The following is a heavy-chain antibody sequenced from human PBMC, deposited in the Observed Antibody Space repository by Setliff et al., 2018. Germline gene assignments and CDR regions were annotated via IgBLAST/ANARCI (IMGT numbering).Heavy chain of an antibody. CDR1: GGSFSGYF. Sequence: ETLSLTCAVYGGSFSGYFWSWIRQPPAKGLEWIGDISDSGSTNYNPSLKSRVTISVDMSKNQFSLKMNSVTAADSGVYYCARQIDYGDFQYFDYWGQGTLVTVSS. CDR2: ISDSGST. CDR3: ARQIDYGDFQYFDY. D-gene: IGHD4-17*01. V-gene: IGHV4-34*01. J-gene: IGHJ4*02.